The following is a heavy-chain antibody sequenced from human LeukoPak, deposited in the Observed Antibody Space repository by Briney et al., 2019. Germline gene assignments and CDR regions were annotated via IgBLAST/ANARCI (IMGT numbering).Heavy chain of an antibody. CDR3: ARGNYGGNSSREQS. J-gene: IGHJ4*02. CDR2: IYYSGST. V-gene: IGHV4-59*12. D-gene: IGHD4-17*01. Sequence: SETLSLTCTVSGGSISSYYWSWIRQPPGKGLEWIGYIYYSGSTNYNPSLKSRVTISVDTSKNQFSLKLSSVTAADTAVYYCARGNYGGNSSREQSWGQGTLVTVSS. CDR1: GGSISSYY.